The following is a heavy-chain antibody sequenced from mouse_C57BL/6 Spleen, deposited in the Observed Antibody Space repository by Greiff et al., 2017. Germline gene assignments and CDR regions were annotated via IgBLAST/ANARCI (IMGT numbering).Heavy chain of an antibody. V-gene: IGHV1-69*01. CDR3: ARWSY. J-gene: IGHJ3*01. CDR1: GYTFTSYW. CDR2: IDPSDSYT. Sequence: QVQLKQPGAELVMPGASVKLSCKASGYTFTSYWMHWVKPRPGPGLEWIGEIDPSDSYTNYNQKFKGKSTLTVAKSSSTAYMQLSSLTSEDSSVYYCARWSYWGQGTLVTVSA.